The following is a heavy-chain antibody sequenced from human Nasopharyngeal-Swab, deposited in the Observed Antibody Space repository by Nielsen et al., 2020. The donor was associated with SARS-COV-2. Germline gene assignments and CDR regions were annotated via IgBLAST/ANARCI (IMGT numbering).Heavy chain of an antibody. J-gene: IGHJ4*02. CDR1: CGSVSSDSSY. CDR3: ARVTGTAYCGGDCSH. Sequence: SETLSLTCTVSCGSVSSDSSYWSWIRQPPGKGLEWIGYIFHSGSTNYNPSLKSRVTISVDTTKNQFSLKLSSVTAADTAVYYCARVTGTAYCGGDCSHWGQGTLVTVSS. D-gene: IGHD2-21*02. CDR2: IFHSGST. V-gene: IGHV4-61*01.